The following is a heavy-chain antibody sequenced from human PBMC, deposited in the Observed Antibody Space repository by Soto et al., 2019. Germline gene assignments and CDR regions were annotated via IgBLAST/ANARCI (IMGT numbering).Heavy chain of an antibody. CDR3: ARGWGYDSTDYYYAD. D-gene: IGHD3-22*01. V-gene: IGHV1-69*01. Sequence: QVQLVQSGAEVRKPGSSVRVSCKASGGSFNRHTISWVRQAPGQGLEWMGGIIPIFGTANHAQKFQGRVTIIADESTSTVYMELSSLRSDDTAIYYCARGWGYDSTDYYYADWGQGTLVSVSS. CDR1: GGSFNRHT. CDR2: IIPIFGTA. J-gene: IGHJ4*02.